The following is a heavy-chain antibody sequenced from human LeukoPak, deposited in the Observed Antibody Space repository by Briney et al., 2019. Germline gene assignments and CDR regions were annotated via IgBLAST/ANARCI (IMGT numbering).Heavy chain of an antibody. V-gene: IGHV4-34*01. J-gene: IGHJ4*02. CDR1: GGSISSYY. D-gene: IGHD4-17*01. CDR2: INHSGST. Sequence: PSETLSLTCTVSGGSISSYYWSWIRQPPGKGLEWIGEINHSGSTNYNPSLKSRVTISVDTSKNQFSLKLNSVTAADTAVYYCATNPVTTVTVFDCWGQGTLVTVSS. CDR3: ATNPVTTVTVFDC.